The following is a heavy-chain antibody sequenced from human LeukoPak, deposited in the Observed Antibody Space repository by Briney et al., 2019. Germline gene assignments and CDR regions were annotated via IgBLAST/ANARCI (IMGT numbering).Heavy chain of an antibody. CDR2: ISAYNGNT. V-gene: IGHV1-18*01. CDR3: ARAQRITMIVVWFDP. J-gene: IGHJ5*02. CDR1: GYTFTSYG. Sequence: ASVKVSRKASGYTFTSYGISWVRQAPGQGLEWMGWISAYNGNTNYAQKLQGRVTMTTDTSTSTAYMELRSLRSDDTAVYYCARAQRITMIVVWFDPWGQGTLVTVSS. D-gene: IGHD3-22*01.